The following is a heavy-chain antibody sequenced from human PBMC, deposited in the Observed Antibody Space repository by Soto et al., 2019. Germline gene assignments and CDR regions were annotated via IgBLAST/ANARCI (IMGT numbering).Heavy chain of an antibody. J-gene: IGHJ6*02. CDR3: ARQARGENYYPYYGMDF. V-gene: IGHV5-10-1*01. CDR1: GYSFTSYW. Sequence: GESLKISCKGSGYSFTSYWISWVRQMPGKGLEWMGRIDPSDSYTNYSPSFQGHVTISADKSISTAYLQWSSLKASDTAMYYCARQARGENYYPYYGMDFWGQGTTVTVSS. CDR2: IDPSDSYT. D-gene: IGHD7-27*01.